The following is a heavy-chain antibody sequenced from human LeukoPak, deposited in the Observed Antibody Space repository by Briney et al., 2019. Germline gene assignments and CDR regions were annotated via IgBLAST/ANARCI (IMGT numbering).Heavy chain of an antibody. CDR2: IYPGDSDT. Sequence: GESLKISCKGSGYSFTSYWIGWVRQMPGKGLEWMGIIYPGDSDTRYSPSFQGQVTISADKSISTAYLQWSSLKASDTAMYYXXXXSVGARTPNAFDIWGQGTMVTVSS. CDR1: GYSFTSYW. V-gene: IGHV5-51*01. J-gene: IGHJ3*02. CDR3: XXXSVGARTPNAFDI. D-gene: IGHD1-26*01.